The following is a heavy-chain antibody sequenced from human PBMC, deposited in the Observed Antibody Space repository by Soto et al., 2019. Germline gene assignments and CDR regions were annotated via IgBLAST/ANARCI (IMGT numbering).Heavy chain of an antibody. CDR2: IKSKIDGGTT. Sequence: PGGSLRLSCAASGFTFNTAWMNWVRQAPGKGLEWVGRIKSKIDGGTTDYTTPVKGRFTISRDDSQNTHSLQMNSLKIEDTAVYYCTTDLLDYGPYDFDYWGQGILVTVSS. CDR1: GFTFNTAW. D-gene: IGHD4-17*01. CDR3: TTDLLDYGPYDFDY. V-gene: IGHV3-15*01. J-gene: IGHJ4*02.